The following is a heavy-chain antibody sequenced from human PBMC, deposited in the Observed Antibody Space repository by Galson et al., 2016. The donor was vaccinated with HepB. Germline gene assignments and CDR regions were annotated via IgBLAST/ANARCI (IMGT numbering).Heavy chain of an antibody. CDR3: AKEEGGWYGDWFHP. D-gene: IGHD6-19*01. V-gene: IGHV3-23*01. Sequence: SLRLSCAGSGFTFNSYAMNWVRQAPRKGPEWVAAISSGGDITYYADSVKGRFTISRDNSKNTLYLQMNSLRAEDTAVYYCAKEEGGWYGDWFHPWGQGTLVTVSS. J-gene: IGHJ5*02. CDR2: ISSGGDIT. CDR1: GFTFNSYA.